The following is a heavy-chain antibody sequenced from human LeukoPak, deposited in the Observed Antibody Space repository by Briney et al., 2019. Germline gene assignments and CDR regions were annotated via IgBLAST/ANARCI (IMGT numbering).Heavy chain of an antibody. Sequence: GRSLRLSCAASGFTFDDYAMHWVRQAPGKGLEWVSGISWNSGSIGYADSVKGRFTISRDNAKNSLYLQMNSLRAEDTALYYCAKDDRVRQWLAYFDYWGQGTLVTVSS. V-gene: IGHV3-9*01. J-gene: IGHJ4*02. CDR1: GFTFDDYA. D-gene: IGHD6-19*01. CDR3: AKDDRVRQWLAYFDY. CDR2: ISWNSGSI.